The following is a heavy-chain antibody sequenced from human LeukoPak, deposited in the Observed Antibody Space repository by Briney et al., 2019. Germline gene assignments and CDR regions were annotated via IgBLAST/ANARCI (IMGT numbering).Heavy chain of an antibody. CDR1: GGSISSYY. CDR3: ARATCSGGACYANYFDY. D-gene: IGHD2-15*01. Sequence: SETLSLTCTVSGGSISSYYWSWIRQPAGKGLEWIGRIYTSGSTNYNPSLKSRVTVSVDTSKNQFSLKLSSVTAADTAVYYCARATCSGGACYANYFDYWGQGTLVTVSS. V-gene: IGHV4-4*07. J-gene: IGHJ4*02. CDR2: IYTSGST.